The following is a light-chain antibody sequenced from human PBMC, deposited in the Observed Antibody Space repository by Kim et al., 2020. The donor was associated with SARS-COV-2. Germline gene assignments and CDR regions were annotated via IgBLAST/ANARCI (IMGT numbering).Light chain of an antibody. J-gene: IGKJ1*01. CDR2: GAS. Sequence: PGERATLSCRTSQRIYGNFLAWYQPRPGQAPRLLIFGASSRATGIPDRFSGSGSGTEFTLTITSLEPEDFAVYYCQQYTHSPETFGQGTKVDIK. V-gene: IGKV3-20*01. CDR3: QQYTHSPET. CDR1: QRIYGNF.